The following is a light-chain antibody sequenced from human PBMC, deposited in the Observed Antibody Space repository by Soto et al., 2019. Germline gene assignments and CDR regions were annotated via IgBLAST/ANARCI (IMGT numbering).Light chain of an antibody. CDR1: NSNIGAGYD. Sequence: QSVLTQPPSVSGATGQRATISCTGSNSNIGAGYDVNWYQQLPGLVPKLLIYGSTRRPQGVPERFSGSKSDTSASLAITGLQAEDEAHYYCHSYDSSLTVVLFGGGTKLTVL. J-gene: IGLJ2*01. V-gene: IGLV1-40*01. CDR3: HSYDSSLTVVL. CDR2: GST.